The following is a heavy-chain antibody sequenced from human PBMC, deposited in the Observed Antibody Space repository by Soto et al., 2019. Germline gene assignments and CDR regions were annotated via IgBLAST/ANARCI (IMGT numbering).Heavy chain of an antibody. V-gene: IGHV3-33*01. Sequence: QVQLVESGGGVVQPGRSLRLSCAASGFTFSSYGMHWVRQAPGKGLEWVAVIWYDGSNKYYADSVKGRFTISRDNSKNTLYLQMNSLRAEDTAVYYCARVVPRPGGSSNWYFDLWGRGTLVTVSS. D-gene: IGHD1-26*01. CDR1: GFTFSSYG. J-gene: IGHJ2*01. CDR2: IWYDGSNK. CDR3: ARVVPRPGGSSNWYFDL.